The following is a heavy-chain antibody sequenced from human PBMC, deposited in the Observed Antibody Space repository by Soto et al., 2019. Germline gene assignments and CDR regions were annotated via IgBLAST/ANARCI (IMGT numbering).Heavy chain of an antibody. CDR2: IYSSGST. CDR1: GGSISGYS. CDR3: ARAQAAYYFDY. V-gene: IGHV4-59*13. D-gene: IGHD2-15*01. Sequence: PSETLSLNCTVSGGSISGYSWSWIRQSPGKGLEWIGYIYSSGSTNYNPSLKSRVTISVDPSKNRFSLKLSSVTVADSAVYYCARAQAAYYFDYWGQGTVVTVSS. J-gene: IGHJ4*02.